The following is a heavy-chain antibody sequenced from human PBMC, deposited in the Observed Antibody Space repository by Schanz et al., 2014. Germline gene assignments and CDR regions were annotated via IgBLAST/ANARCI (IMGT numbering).Heavy chain of an antibody. D-gene: IGHD1-26*01. CDR3: ARGGSGSHYRLDY. CDR1: GFGFSSYS. CDR2: ISGSSRTM. Sequence: EVQLLESGGGLVQPGGSLRLSCAASGFGFSSYSMNWVRQAPGKGLEWVSYISGSSRTMYYADSMKGRFTVSRDNAENALYLQMNSLRAEDTGLYFCARGGSGSHYRLDYWGQGTLVTVSS. J-gene: IGHJ4*02. V-gene: IGHV3-48*01.